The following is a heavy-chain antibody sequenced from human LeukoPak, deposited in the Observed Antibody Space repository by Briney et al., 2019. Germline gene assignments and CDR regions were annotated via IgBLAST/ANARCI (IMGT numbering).Heavy chain of an antibody. CDR1: GGSISSTSYY. CDR2: IYHSGST. V-gene: IGHV4-39*07. Sequence: SETLSLTCSVSGGSISSTSYYWGWIRQPPGKGLEWIGSIYHSGSTDYNPSLKSRVTMSVDTSKNQFSLKLSSVTAADTAVYYCARQIEMATLDYWGQGTLVTVSS. D-gene: IGHD5-24*01. CDR3: ARQIEMATLDY. J-gene: IGHJ4*02.